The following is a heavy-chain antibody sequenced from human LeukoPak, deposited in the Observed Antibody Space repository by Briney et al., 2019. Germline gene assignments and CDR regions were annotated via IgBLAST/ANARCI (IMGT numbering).Heavy chain of an antibody. D-gene: IGHD3-16*02. Sequence: GGTLRLSCAASGFTFSSYEMNWVCQAPRKGLERVSYISSSGSTIYYADSVKGRFTISRDNAKNSLYLQMNSLRAEDTAVYYCARDLLGYNYYYMDVWGKGTTVTVSS. CDR1: GFTFSSYE. J-gene: IGHJ6*03. CDR2: ISSSGSTI. CDR3: ARDLLGYNYYYMDV. V-gene: IGHV3-48*03.